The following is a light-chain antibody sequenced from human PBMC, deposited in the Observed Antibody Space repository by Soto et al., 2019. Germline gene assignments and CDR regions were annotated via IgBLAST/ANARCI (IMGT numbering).Light chain of an antibody. CDR3: SSYAGSNNV. CDR1: SSDVGGYNY. V-gene: IGLV2-8*01. CDR2: EVS. Sequence: QSALTQPPSASGSPGQSVTISCTGTSSDVGGYNYVSWYQQHPGKAPKLMMYEVSKRPSGVPDRFSGSKSGNTASLTVSGLQAEDEADYYCSSYAGSNNVFGTGTNLTVL. J-gene: IGLJ1*01.